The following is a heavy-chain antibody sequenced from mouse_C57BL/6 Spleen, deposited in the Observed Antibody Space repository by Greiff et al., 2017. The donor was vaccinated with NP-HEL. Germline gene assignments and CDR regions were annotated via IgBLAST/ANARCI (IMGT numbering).Heavy chain of an antibody. CDR1: GYTFTDYN. D-gene: IGHD1-1*02. CDR2: INPNNGGT. V-gene: IGHV1-18*01. J-gene: IGHJ4*01. Sequence: VQLKQSGPELVKPGASVKIPCKASGYTFTDYNMDWVKQSHGKSLEWIGDINPNNGGTIYNQKFKGKATLTVDKSSSTAYMELRSLTSEDTAVYYCARRVVYYAMDYWGQGTSVTVSS. CDR3: ARRVVYYAMDY.